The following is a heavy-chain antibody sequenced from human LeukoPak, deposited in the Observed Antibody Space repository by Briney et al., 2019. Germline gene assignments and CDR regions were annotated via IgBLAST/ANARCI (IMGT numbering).Heavy chain of an antibody. V-gene: IGHV1-46*01. D-gene: IGHD3-10*01. J-gene: IGHJ4*02. CDR3: ARDPSWGFGELLPNFDY. Sequence: GASVKVSCKASGGTFSSYAISWVRQAPGQGLEWMGIINPSGGSTSYAQKFQGRVTMTRDTSTSTVYMELSSLRSEDTAVYYCARDPSWGFGELLPNFDYWGQGTLVTVSS. CDR2: INPSGGST. CDR1: GGTFSSYA.